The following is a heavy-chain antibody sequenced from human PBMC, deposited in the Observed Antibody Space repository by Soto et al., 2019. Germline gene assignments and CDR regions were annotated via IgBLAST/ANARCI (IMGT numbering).Heavy chain of an antibody. Sequence: PSETLSLTCTVSGGSISSYYWNWIRQPPGKGLVWIGNFYYSGSTNYNPSLKGRVTILADTSKNQFSLKLSSVTAADTALYYCARVERGTATTVVDAFDIWGPGTMVTVSS. CDR2: FYYSGST. CDR1: GGSISSYY. CDR3: ARVERGTATTVVDAFDI. D-gene: IGHD1-1*01. V-gene: IGHV4-59*12. J-gene: IGHJ3*02.